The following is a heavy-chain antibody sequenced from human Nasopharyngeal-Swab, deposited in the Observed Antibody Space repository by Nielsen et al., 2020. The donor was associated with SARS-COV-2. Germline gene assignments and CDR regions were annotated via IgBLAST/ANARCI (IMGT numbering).Heavy chain of an antibody. CDR2: ISYDGSNK. CDR1: GFTFSSYG. D-gene: IGHD6-13*01. V-gene: IGHV3-33*05. CDR3: ARDPTYSSSWTYYFDY. J-gene: IGHJ4*02. Sequence: GGSLRLSCAASGFTFSSYGMHWVRQAPGKGLEWVAVISYDGSNKYYADSVKGRFTISRDNSKNTLYLQMNSLRAEDTAVYFCARDPTYSSSWTYYFDYWGQGTLVTFSS.